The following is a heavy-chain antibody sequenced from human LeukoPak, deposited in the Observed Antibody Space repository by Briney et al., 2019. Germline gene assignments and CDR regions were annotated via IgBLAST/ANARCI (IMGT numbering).Heavy chain of an antibody. CDR2: IYSGGST. V-gene: IGHV3-66*01. Sequence: GGSLRLSCAASGLTFSSYAMSWVRQAPGKGLEWVSVIYSGGSTYYADSVKGRFTISRDNSKNTLYLQMNSLRAEDTAVYYCARVGPVSSWYPNWFDPWGQGTLVTVSS. D-gene: IGHD6-13*01. J-gene: IGHJ5*02. CDR1: GLTFSSYA. CDR3: ARVGPVSSWYPNWFDP.